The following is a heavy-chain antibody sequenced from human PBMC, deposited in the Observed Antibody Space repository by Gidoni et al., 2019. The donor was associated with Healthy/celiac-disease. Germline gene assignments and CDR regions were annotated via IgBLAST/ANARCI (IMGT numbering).Heavy chain of an antibody. Sequence: EVLLVESGGDLVQPGGSLRLSCAASGFTFRSYWMDWVRQGPGKGRVWVSRVNSDGSSTTYADSVKGRFTISRDNARSTLYLQMNSLGDEDTAVYYCARGNGDVFDIWGQGTMVTVSS. CDR1: GFTFRSYW. CDR3: ARGNGDVFDI. V-gene: IGHV3-74*01. J-gene: IGHJ3*02. D-gene: IGHD1-1*01. CDR2: VNSDGSST.